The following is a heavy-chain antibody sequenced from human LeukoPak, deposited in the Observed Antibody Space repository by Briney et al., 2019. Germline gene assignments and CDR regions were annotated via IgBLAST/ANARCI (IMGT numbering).Heavy chain of an antibody. Sequence: AGGSLRLSCAASGFTFSNYYMSWIRQAPGKGLKWVSYITSSGSTIYYADSVKGRFTISRDNAKNSLYLQMNSLRAEDTAVYYCARHLVYATFDCWGQGTLVTVSS. CDR1: GFTFSNYY. V-gene: IGHV3-11*01. D-gene: IGHD2-8*01. CDR3: ARHLVYATFDC. CDR2: ITSSGSTI. J-gene: IGHJ4*02.